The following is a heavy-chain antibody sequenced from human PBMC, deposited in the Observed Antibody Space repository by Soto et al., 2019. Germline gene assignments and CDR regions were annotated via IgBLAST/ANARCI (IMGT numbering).Heavy chain of an antibody. CDR1: GYTFTSYA. V-gene: IGHV1-3*01. Sequence: ASVKVSCKASGYTFTSYAMHWVRQAPGQRLEWMGWINAGNGNTKYSQKFQGRVTITRDTSASTAYMELSSLRSEDTAVYYCARDHCSSTSCFYDNYYYYYGMDVWAKGPRSPSP. J-gene: IGHJ6*02. D-gene: IGHD2-2*01. CDR2: INAGNGNT. CDR3: ARDHCSSTSCFYDNYYYYYGMDV.